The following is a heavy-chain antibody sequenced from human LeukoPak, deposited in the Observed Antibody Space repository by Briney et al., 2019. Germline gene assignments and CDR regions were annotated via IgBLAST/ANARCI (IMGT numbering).Heavy chain of an antibody. CDR1: GFTFSSYA. V-gene: IGHV3-23*01. D-gene: IGHD1-26*01. CDR2: ITISGDKT. Sequence: GGSLRLSCAASGFTFSSYAMNWVRQAPGKGLEWVSGITISGDKTYYADSVKGRFTISRDNSKDTLYLQMNSLRDEDTAVYYCAKLNSASYSYDAFDIWGQGTVVTVSS. J-gene: IGHJ3*02. CDR3: AKLNSASYSYDAFDI.